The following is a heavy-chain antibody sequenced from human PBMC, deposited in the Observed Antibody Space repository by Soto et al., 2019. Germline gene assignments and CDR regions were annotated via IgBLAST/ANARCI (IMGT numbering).Heavy chain of an antibody. CDR2: IIPIFGTA. CDR1: AVTFSSYA. Sequence: SLKVSCNASAVTFSSYAISWVRQAPGQGLEWMGGIIPIFGTANYADSVKGRFTISRDNYKNTLYLQLNSLRGEDTAVYYCAKDPELYWGQGTLVTVSS. D-gene: IGHD1-7*01. V-gene: IGHV1-69*05. CDR3: AKDPELY. J-gene: IGHJ4*02.